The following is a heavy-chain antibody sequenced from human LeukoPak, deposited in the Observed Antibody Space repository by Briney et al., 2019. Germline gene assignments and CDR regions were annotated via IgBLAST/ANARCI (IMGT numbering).Heavy chain of an antibody. J-gene: IGHJ4*02. V-gene: IGHV3-7*05. D-gene: IGHD3-16*01. CDR2: IKEDGSET. CDR1: GFTFSNYW. CDR3: ARGGETASTKWSMIDY. Sequence: GGSLRLSCAASGFTFSNYWLNWVRQAPGKGLEWVANIKEDGSETFYVDSVEGRFTISRDNAKNSLYLQLNSLRAEDTAVYYCARGGETASTKWSMIDYWGQGTLVTV.